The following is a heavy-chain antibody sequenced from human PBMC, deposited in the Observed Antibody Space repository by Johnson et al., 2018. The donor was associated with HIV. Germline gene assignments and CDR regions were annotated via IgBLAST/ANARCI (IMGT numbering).Heavy chain of an antibody. D-gene: IGHD3-22*01. CDR3: ARSVGYYDSSGYYYVVAFDI. V-gene: IGHV3-NL1*01. J-gene: IGHJ3*02. CDR2: IYSGGST. Sequence: QVQLVESGGGVVQPGRSLRLSCAASGFTFSSYGMHWVRQAPGKGLEWVSVIYSGGSTYYADSVKGRFTISRDNAKNSLYLQMNSLRAEDTALYYCARSVGYYDSSGYYYVVAFDIWGQGTMVTVSS. CDR1: GFTFSSYG.